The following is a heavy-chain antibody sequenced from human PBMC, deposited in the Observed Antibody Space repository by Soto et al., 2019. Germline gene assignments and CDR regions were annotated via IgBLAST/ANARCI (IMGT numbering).Heavy chain of an antibody. CDR1: GDSIRGGGHS. CDR2: VYHSGST. D-gene: IGHD7-27*01. CDR3: ARDTGLAPTVWGY. V-gene: IGHV4-31*03. Sequence: QVQLQESGPGLVKPSQTLSLTCSVSGDSIRGGGHSWNWIRQFPGKGLEWIGYVYHSGSTHYNPSLSGRLTISIDTSKNQFSLRLISVTAADTALYYCARDTGLAPTVWGYWGHGTQVTVSS. J-gene: IGHJ4*03.